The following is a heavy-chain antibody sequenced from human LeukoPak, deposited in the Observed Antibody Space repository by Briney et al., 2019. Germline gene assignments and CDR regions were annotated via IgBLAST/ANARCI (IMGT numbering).Heavy chain of an antibody. CDR3: ARVVGYYYDSSGYYGPYYFDY. V-gene: IGHV3-20*04. CDR2: INWNGGST. D-gene: IGHD3-22*01. Sequence: GGSLRLSCAASGFTFDDYGMSWVRQAPGKGLEWVSGINWNGGSTGYADSVKGRFTISRDNAKNSLYLQMNSLRAEDTALYYCARVVGYYYDSSGYYGPYYFDYWGQGTRVTVSS. CDR1: GFTFDDYG. J-gene: IGHJ4*02.